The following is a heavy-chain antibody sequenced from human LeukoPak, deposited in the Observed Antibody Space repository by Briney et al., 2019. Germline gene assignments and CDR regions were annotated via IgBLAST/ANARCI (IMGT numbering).Heavy chain of an antibody. J-gene: IGHJ4*02. CDR3: ARGRTVDY. D-gene: IGHD4-11*01. CDR2: INHSGST. CDR1: GGSLSDYY. V-gene: IGHV4-34*01. Sequence: PSETLSLTCAVYGGSLSDYYWSWIRQPPGKGLEWIGEINHSGSTNYNPSLKSRVTISVDTSKNQFSLKLSSVTAADTAVYYCARGRTVDYWGQGTLVTVSS.